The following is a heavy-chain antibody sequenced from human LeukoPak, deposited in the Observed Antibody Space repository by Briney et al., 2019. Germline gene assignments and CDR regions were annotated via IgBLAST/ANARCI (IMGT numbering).Heavy chain of an antibody. J-gene: IGHJ3*01. V-gene: IGHV4-38-2*01. CDR2: IYHSGST. D-gene: IGHD3-16*01. CDR1: GYSISSGYY. CDR3: ARFDHVWETHGMDAFDL. Sequence: PSETLSLTCAVSGYSISSGYYWGWIRQPPGKGLEWIGSIYHSGSTYYNPSLKSRVTISVDTSKNQFSLKLSSVTAADTAVYYCARFDHVWETHGMDAFDLWGQGTMVTVSS.